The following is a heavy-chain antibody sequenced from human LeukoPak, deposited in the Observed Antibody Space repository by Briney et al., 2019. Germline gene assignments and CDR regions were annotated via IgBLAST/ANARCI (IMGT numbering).Heavy chain of an antibody. J-gene: IGHJ4*02. CDR2: MRSSGSTI. CDR3: ARVRRQLVIPFFFDY. D-gene: IGHD1-1*01. CDR1: GFTFSRDW. V-gene: IGHV3-11*04. Sequence: GGSLRLSCVASGFTFSRDWMSWIRQAPGKGLEWIASMRSSGSTIKYADSVKGRFTISRDNAKNSLFLQMSSLRDEDTAVYYCARVRRQLVIPFFFDYWGQGILFTVSS.